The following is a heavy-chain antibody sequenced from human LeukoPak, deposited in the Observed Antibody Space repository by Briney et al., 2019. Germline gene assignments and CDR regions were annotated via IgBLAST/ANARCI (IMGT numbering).Heavy chain of an antibody. Sequence: SETLSLTCTVSGGSISSSSYYWGWIRQPPGKGLEWIGSIYYSGSTYYNPSLKSRVTISVDTSKNQFSLKLSSVTAADTAVYYCARLGLYGDYEGDYFDYWGQGTLVTVSS. V-gene: IGHV4-39*01. CDR1: GGSISSSSYY. J-gene: IGHJ4*02. CDR3: ARLGLYGDYEGDYFDY. CDR2: IYYSGST. D-gene: IGHD4-17*01.